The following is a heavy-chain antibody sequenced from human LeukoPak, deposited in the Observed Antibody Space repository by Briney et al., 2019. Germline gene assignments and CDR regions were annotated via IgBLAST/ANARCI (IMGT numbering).Heavy chain of an antibody. CDR1: GFVLSGYG. Sequence: GGSLRLSCAPSGFVLSGYGMSWGRRAPGKGVEWVDNIKQDGSEKYYVDSVKGRFTISRDNAKNSLYLQMNSLRAEDTAMYYCARTDAFDIWGQGTLVTVSS. J-gene: IGHJ3*02. V-gene: IGHV3-7*01. CDR3: ARTDAFDI. CDR2: IKQDGSEK.